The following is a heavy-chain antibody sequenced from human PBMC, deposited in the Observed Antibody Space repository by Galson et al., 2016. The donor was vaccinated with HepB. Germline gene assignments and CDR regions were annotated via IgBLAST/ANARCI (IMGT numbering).Heavy chain of an antibody. CDR3: ARDSSPICGSGCYLDAFDL. Sequence: SLRLSCAASGFTLSTYWMTWVRQAPGKGLEWVANIKQDGSKKYYVDSVEGRFTISRDNAKNYLYLQMNSLRGEDTAVYYCARDSSPICGSGCYLDAFDLWGQGTTVTVSS. V-gene: IGHV3-7*03. D-gene: IGHD6-19*01. J-gene: IGHJ3*01. CDR1: GFTLSTYW. CDR2: IKQDGSKK.